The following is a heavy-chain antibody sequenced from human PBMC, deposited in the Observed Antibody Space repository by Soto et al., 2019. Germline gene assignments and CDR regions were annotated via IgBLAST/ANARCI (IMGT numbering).Heavy chain of an antibody. CDR2: IYYSGST. Sequence: SETLSLTCTVSGGSISSYYWSWIRQPPGKGLEWIGYIYYSGSTNYNPSLKSRVTISVDTSKNHFSLKLSSVTAADTAVYYCARDSSPFYDFWSGSGMDVWGQGTTVTVSS. V-gene: IGHV4-59*01. CDR3: ARDSSPFYDFWSGSGMDV. D-gene: IGHD3-3*01. CDR1: GGSISSYY. J-gene: IGHJ6*02.